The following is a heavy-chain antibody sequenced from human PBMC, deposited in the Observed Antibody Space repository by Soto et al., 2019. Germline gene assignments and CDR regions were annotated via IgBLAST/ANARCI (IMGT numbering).Heavy chain of an antibody. CDR2: INADGRTT. D-gene: IGHD2-21*01. CDR1: GFTFSTYW. V-gene: IGHV3-74*01. J-gene: IGHJ4*02. CDR3: ATAGKFRFDN. Sequence: EVQLVESGGGLFQPGGSLRLSCEASGFTFSTYWMHWVRQAPGQGLVWLSRINADGRTTNYADSVRGRFTISRDNAKNTLFLQVNSLRAEDTAVYYFATAGKFRFDNWGQGALVTVSS.